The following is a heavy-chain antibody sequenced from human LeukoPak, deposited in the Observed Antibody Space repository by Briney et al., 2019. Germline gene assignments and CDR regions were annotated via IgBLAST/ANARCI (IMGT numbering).Heavy chain of an antibody. V-gene: IGHV7-4-1*02. D-gene: IGHD6-13*01. CDR1: GYIFTNFA. CDR2: INTNTGQP. J-gene: IGHJ5*02. Sequence: ASVKVSCKASGYIFTNFAVNWVRQAPGQGLEWMGWINTNTGQPAYAQGFTGRFVFSLDTSVTTAYLQITSLKTEDTAVYYCARWVAAADPWGQGTLVTVSS. CDR3: ARWVAAADP.